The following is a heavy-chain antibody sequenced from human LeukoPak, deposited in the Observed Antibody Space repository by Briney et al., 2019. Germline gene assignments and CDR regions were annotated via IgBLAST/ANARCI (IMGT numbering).Heavy chain of an antibody. V-gene: IGHV3-48*03. Sequence: GGSLRLSCAASGFTFSSYEMNWVRQAPGKGLEWVSYISSSGSTIYYADSVKGRFTISRDNAKNSLYLQMNSLSAEDTAVYYCARHIRYFDWLLPDYWGQGTLVTVSS. CDR3: ARHIRYFDWLLPDY. CDR2: ISSSGSTI. CDR1: GFTFSSYE. D-gene: IGHD3-9*01. J-gene: IGHJ4*02.